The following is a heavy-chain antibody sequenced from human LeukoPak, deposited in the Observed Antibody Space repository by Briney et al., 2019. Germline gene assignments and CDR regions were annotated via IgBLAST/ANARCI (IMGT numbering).Heavy chain of an antibody. Sequence: GGSLRLSCAASGFTFSSYGMSWARQAPGKGLEWVSSIGGSGGSTYYADSVKGRFTISRDNSKNTLYVQMNSLRAEDTAVYYCAKNSNHIGFVLVDWFDPWGQGTLVTVSS. CDR2: IGGSGGST. J-gene: IGHJ5*02. CDR3: AKNSNHIGFVLVDWFDP. V-gene: IGHV3-23*01. CDR1: GFTFSSYG. D-gene: IGHD2-2*01.